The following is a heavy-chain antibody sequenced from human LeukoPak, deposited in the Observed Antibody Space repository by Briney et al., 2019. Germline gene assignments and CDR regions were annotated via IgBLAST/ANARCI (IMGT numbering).Heavy chain of an antibody. CDR2: VKEDESVK. V-gene: IGHV3-7*04. J-gene: IGHJ5*02. Sequence: GGSLRLSCAASGFTFSSYWMTWVRQAPGKGLEWVANVKEDESVKNYVASVEGRFTISRDNAKSALYLQMSTLRVEDTAVYYCARVRCCEGSGLIYFDPWGQGTLVTVSS. CDR1: GFTFSSYW. D-gene: IGHD6-19*01. CDR3: ARVRCCEGSGLIYFDP.